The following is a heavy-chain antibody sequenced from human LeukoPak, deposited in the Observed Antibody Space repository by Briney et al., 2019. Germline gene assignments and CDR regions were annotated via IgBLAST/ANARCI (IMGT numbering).Heavy chain of an antibody. CDR1: GFTFSNAW. J-gene: IGHJ6*02. CDR3: TTDSYCSTTTCYASSNYYYGLDA. Sequence: PGGSLRLSCAASGFTFSNAWMTWVRQAPGKGLEWVGRIYRNADGGTTDYAAPVKGRFTISRDDSKNTLYLQMNRLKTEDTAVYYCTTDSYCSTTTCYASSNYYYGLDAWGQGTSVTVSS. D-gene: IGHD2-2*01. V-gene: IGHV3-15*01. CDR2: IYRNADGGTT.